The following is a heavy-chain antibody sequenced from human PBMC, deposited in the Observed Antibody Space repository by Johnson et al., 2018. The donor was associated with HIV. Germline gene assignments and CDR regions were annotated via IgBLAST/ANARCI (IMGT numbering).Heavy chain of an antibody. CDR1: GFIFSDYY. CDR3: ARDKGVVARPPGAFDI. V-gene: IGHV3-11*04. Sequence: QVQLVESGGALVNPGGSLRLSCGASGFIFSDYYMSWIRQAPGKGLEWVSHISSSGSNIYYADFVKGRFTISRDNAKNSLYLQMNSLSAEDTAVYYCARDKGVVARPPGAFDIWGQGTMVTVSS. D-gene: IGHD2-15*01. J-gene: IGHJ3*02. CDR2: ISSSGSNI.